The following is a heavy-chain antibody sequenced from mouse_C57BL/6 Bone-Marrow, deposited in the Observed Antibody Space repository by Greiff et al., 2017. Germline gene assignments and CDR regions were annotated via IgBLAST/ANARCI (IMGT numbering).Heavy chain of an antibody. CDR2: ISDGGSYT. CDR1: GFTFSSYA. D-gene: IGHD1-1*01. V-gene: IGHV5-4*03. J-gene: IGHJ2*01. Sequence: EVMLVESGGGLVKPGGSLTLSCAASGFTFSSYALSWVRQTPEKRLEWVATISDGGSYTYYPDNVKGRFTISRDHAKNNLYLQMSHLKSEDTAMYYCATNYYGSSYGYWGQGTTLTVSS. CDR3: ATNYYGSSYGY.